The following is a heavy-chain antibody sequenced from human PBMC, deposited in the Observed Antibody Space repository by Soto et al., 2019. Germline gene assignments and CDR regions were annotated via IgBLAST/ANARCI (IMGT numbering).Heavy chain of an antibody. CDR2: ISAYNGNT. V-gene: IGHV1-18*01. CDR3: ARDRAYSSSWFVWQNY. J-gene: IGHJ4*02. CDR1: GYTFTSYG. D-gene: IGHD6-13*01. Sequence: ASVNVSCKASGYTFTSYGISWVRQAPGQGLEWMGWISAYNGNTNYAQKLQGRVTMTTDTSTSTAYMELRSLRSDDTAVYYCARDRAYSSSWFVWQNYWGQGTLVTVSS.